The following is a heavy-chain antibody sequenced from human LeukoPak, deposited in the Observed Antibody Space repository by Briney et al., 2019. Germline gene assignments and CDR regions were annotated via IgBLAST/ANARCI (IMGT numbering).Heavy chain of an antibody. Sequence: ASVKVSCKPSGSTFSSYAISWVRQAPGQGLEWMGGIIPIFGTANYAQKFQGRVTITADESTRTAYMELSSLRSEDTAVYYCTRGDLSSSWYFDYWDQGTLVTVSS. V-gene: IGHV1-69*13. D-gene: IGHD6-13*01. J-gene: IGHJ4*02. CDR3: TRGDLSSSWYFDY. CDR1: GSTFSSYA. CDR2: IIPIFGTA.